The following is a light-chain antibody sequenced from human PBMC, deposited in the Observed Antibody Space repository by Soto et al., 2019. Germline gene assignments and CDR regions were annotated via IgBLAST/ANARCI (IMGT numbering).Light chain of an antibody. CDR2: DES. V-gene: IGKV1-33*01. J-gene: IGKJ4*01. Sequence: DIQMTQSPSSLSASVGDRVTITCQASQDISNHLSWYQQKPGKAPKLLIYDESNLETGVPSGFSGSGSGTDFTFTISSLQPENVATYYCQQHHSLPLTFGGGTKVEIK. CDR3: QQHHSLPLT. CDR1: QDISNH.